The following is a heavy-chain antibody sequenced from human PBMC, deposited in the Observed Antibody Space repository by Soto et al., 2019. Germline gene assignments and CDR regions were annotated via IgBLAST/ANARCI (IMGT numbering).Heavy chain of an antibody. CDR2: IYYSGST. CDR1: GGSISSGGYY. V-gene: IGHV4-31*03. CDR3: ARLLYSSSPDYYYYGMDV. J-gene: IGHJ6*02. D-gene: IGHD6-6*01. Sequence: ASETLSLTCTVSGGSISSGGYYWSWIRQHPGKGLEWIGYIYYSGSTYHNPSLKSRVTISVDTSKNQFSLKLSSVTAADTTVYYCARLLYSSSPDYYYYGMDVWGQGTTVTVSS.